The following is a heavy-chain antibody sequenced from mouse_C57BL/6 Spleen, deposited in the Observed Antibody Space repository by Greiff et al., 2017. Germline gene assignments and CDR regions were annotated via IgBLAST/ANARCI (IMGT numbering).Heavy chain of an antibody. Sequence: VQLQESGAELVKPGASVKISCKASGYAFSSYWMNWVKQRPGKGLEWIGQIYPGDGDTNYNGKFKGKATLTADKSSSTAYMQLSSLTSEDSAVYFCARAAYSNYEVDYWGQGTTVTVSS. J-gene: IGHJ4*01. CDR1: GYAFSSYW. D-gene: IGHD2-5*01. CDR3: ARAAYSNYEVDY. CDR2: IYPGDGDT. V-gene: IGHV1-80*01.